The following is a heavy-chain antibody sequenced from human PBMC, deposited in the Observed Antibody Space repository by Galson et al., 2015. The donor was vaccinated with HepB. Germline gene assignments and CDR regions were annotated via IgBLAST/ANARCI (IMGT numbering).Heavy chain of an antibody. D-gene: IGHD6-13*01. CDR2: IIPIFGTA. V-gene: IGHV1-69*01. Sequence: KVSCKASGGTFSSYAISWVRQAPGQGLEWMGGIIPIFGTANYAQKFQGRVTITADESTSTAYMELSSLRSEDTAVYYCAKDRGAAAGGGYYYYGMDVWGQGTTVTVSS. CDR1: GGTFSSYA. J-gene: IGHJ6*02. CDR3: AKDRGAAAGGGYYYYGMDV.